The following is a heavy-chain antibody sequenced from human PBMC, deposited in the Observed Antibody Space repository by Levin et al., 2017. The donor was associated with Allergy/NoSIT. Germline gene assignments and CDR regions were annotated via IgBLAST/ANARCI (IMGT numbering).Heavy chain of an antibody. Sequence: SETLSLTCSVSGASISRGGYDWSWIRQQPGKALEWIGCVYYSGNTFYNPSLKSRLTISVDTSKNQFSVNLSSVTAADTAVYYCARGIKAESSGWYLGAFDIWGQGTTVTVSS. CDR3: ARGIKAESSGWYLGAFDI. CDR1: GASISRGGYD. J-gene: IGHJ3*02. D-gene: IGHD6-19*01. V-gene: IGHV4-31*03. CDR2: VYYSGNT.